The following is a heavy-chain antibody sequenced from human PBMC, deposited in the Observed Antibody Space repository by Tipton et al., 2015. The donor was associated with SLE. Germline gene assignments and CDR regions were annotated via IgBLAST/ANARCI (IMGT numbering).Heavy chain of an antibody. V-gene: IGHV4-34*01. J-gene: IGHJ4*02. Sequence: LRLSCAVYGGSFSGYYWSWIRQPPGKGLEWIGEINHSGSTNYNPSLKSRVTISVDTSKNQFSLKLSSVTAAGTAVYYCARHYGSRYFDYWGQGTLVTVSS. CDR2: INHSGST. D-gene: IGHD1-26*01. CDR3: ARHYGSRYFDY. CDR1: GGSFSGYY.